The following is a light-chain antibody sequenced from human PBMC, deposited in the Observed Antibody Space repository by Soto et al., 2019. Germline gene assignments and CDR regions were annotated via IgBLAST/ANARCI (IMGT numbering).Light chain of an antibody. V-gene: IGKV3-20*01. CDR2: GAS. Sequence: EIVFTQSPGTLSLSPWERATLACRASQTVSSSYLAWYQQKPGQAPRLLIYGASTRATGIPGMFSGSASGTDFTLTSSRLEPEDFAVYYCQQYGRSPMYTFGQGTNLEIK. CDR1: QTVSSSY. J-gene: IGKJ2*01. CDR3: QQYGRSPMYT.